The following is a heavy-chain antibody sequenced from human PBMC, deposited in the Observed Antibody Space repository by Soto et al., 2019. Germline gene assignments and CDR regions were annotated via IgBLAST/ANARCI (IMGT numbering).Heavy chain of an antibody. CDR3: ARGVVEYCSGGSCFWFDP. D-gene: IGHD2-15*01. J-gene: IGHJ5*02. Sequence: QVQLVQSGAEVQKPGSSVKVSCKASGGTFSSYAISWVRQAPGQGLEWMGGIIPIFGTANYAQKFQGRVTITADESTSTAYMELSSLRSEDTAVYYCARGVVEYCSGGSCFWFDPWGQGTLVTVSS. V-gene: IGHV1-69*01. CDR1: GGTFSSYA. CDR2: IIPIFGTA.